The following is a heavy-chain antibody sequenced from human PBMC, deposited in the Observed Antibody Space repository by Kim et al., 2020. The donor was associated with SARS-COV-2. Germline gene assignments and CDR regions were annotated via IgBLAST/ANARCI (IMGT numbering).Heavy chain of an antibody. J-gene: IGHJ4*02. CDR2: AYGGTT. V-gene: IGHV3-49*02. CDR3: TRDLTY. Sequence: AYGGTTEYAASVKGRFTISRDDSKSIAYLQMNSLKTEDTAVYYCTRDLTYWGQGTLVTVSS.